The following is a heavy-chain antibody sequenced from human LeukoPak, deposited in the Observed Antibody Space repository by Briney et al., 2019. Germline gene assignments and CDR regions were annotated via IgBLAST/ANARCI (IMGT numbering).Heavy chain of an antibody. CDR1: GFTFSSYS. CDR2: ISGSGGST. Sequence: GGSLRLSCAASGFTFSSYSMMWVRQAPGKGLEWVSAISGSGGSTYYADSVKGRFTISRDNSKNTLYLQMTSLRAEDTAVYYCARSYGYGVDAFDIWGQGTMVTVSS. D-gene: IGHD5-18*01. CDR3: ARSYGYGVDAFDI. J-gene: IGHJ3*02. V-gene: IGHV3-23*01.